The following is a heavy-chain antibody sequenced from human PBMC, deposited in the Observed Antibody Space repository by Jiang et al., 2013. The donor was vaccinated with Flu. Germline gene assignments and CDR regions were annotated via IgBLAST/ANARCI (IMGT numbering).Heavy chain of an antibody. CDR2: IDWDDDK. CDR3: AHTQYNSGRYNWLGP. J-gene: IGHJ5*02. CDR1: GFSLSTSGMC. V-gene: IGHV2-70*12. Sequence: KPTQTLTLTCTFSGFSLSTSGMCVSWIRQTPGKALEWLARIDWDDDKYYSTSLRTRLTISKDTSKNQVVLTMTNMGPVDTATYYCAHTQYNSGRYNWLGPWGQGTLVTVSS. D-gene: IGHD6-19*01.